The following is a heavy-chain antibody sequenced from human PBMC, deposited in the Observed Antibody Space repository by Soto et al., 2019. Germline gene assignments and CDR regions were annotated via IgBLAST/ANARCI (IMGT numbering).Heavy chain of an antibody. CDR3: AIGKTSHAIHV. D-gene: IGHD2-2*02. J-gene: IGHJ6*02. CDR1: GYSFASYD. V-gene: IGHV1-8*01. Sequence: GASVRVCCEACGYSFASYDIYWVGQATGQGRERMGGMNPNSANTGYAQKFQGRVTMTRNTSISTAYMELRSLRSEDTAVYYFAIGKTSHAIHVWDQTRTATVS. CDR2: MNPNSANT.